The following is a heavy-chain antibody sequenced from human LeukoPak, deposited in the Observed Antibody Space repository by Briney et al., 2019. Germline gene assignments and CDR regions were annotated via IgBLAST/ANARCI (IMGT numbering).Heavy chain of an antibody. D-gene: IGHD4-17*01. CDR2: TYYRSKWYN. CDR1: GDSVSSNSAA. V-gene: IGHV6-1*01. J-gene: IGHJ5*02. CDR3: ARGPPTTVFLNNWFDP. Sequence: SQTLPLTCAISGDSVSSNSAAWNWIRQSPSRGLEWLGRTYYRSKWYNDYAVSVKSRITINPDTSKNQFSLQLNSVTPEDTAVYYCARGPPTTVFLNNWFDPWGQGTLVTVSS.